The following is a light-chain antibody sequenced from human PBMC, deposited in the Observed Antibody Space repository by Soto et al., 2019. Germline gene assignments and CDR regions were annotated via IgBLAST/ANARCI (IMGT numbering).Light chain of an antibody. Sequence: EILLTQSPATLSLSPGERATLSRRASQSVSSYLAWYQQKPGQAPRLLIYDASNRATGIPARFSGSGSGTDFTLTISSLEPEDFAVYYCQQRSNWPLITFGQGTRLEIK. J-gene: IGKJ5*01. V-gene: IGKV3-11*01. CDR2: DAS. CDR1: QSVSSY. CDR3: QQRSNWPLIT.